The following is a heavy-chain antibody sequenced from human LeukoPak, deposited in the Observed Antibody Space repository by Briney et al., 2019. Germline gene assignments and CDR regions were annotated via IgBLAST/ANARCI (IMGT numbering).Heavy chain of an antibody. CDR2: ISYDGSNK. V-gene: IGHV3-30*18. Sequence: GGSLRLSCAASGFTFSSYGMHWVRQAPGKGLEWVAVISYDGSNKYYADSVKGRFTISRDNSKNTLYLQMNSLRAEDTAVYYCAKGVRWGFGDPLYSWGQGTLVTVSS. CDR3: AKGVRWGFGDPLYS. J-gene: IGHJ4*02. D-gene: IGHD3-10*01. CDR1: GFTFSSYG.